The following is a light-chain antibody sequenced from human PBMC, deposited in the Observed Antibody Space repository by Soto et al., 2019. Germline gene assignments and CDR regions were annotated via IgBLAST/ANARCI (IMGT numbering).Light chain of an antibody. CDR3: QQLNSYPIT. V-gene: IGKV1-17*01. J-gene: IGKJ5*01. Sequence: EIQMTQSPSSLSASVGDRFTITCRASQVIRNDLGWYQQKPGKAPKLLIYAASTLQGGVPSRFSGSGSGTDFTLTINSLQPEDLATYYCQQLNSYPITFGQGTRLEIK. CDR2: AAS. CDR1: QVIRND.